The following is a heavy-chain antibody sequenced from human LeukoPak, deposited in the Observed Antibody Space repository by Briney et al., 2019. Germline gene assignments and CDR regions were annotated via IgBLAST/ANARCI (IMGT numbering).Heavy chain of an antibody. CDR1: GFTFSSYS. V-gene: IGHV3-48*01. D-gene: IGHD3-22*01. J-gene: IGHJ6*03. Sequence: PGGSLRLSCAASGFTFSSYSMNWVRQAPGKGLEWVSYISSSSTIYYADSVKGRFTISRDNAKNSLYLQMNSLRAEDTAVYYCARDPNTVTYYYDSSGYPVGMDVWGKGTTVTVSS. CDR2: ISSSSTI. CDR3: ARDPNTVTYYYDSSGYPVGMDV.